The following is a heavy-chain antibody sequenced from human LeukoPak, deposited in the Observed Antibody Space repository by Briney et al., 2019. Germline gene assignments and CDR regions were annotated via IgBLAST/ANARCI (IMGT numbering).Heavy chain of an antibody. CDR3: ANFDGDSQAFHI. CDR2: ILYDGSKK. Sequence: GGSQRLSCAASGFTFTNYNMHWVRQIPGKGLQWVAAILYDGSKKYYAESVKGRFSVYRDNSNYTLYLQMNSLKTEDTALYSCANFDGDSQAFHIWGQGTMVTVSS. V-gene: IGHV3-30*18. D-gene: IGHD3-9*01. CDR1: GFTFTNYN. J-gene: IGHJ3*02.